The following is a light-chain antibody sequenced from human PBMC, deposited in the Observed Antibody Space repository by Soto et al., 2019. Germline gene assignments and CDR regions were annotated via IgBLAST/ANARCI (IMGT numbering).Light chain of an antibody. CDR2: SNA. CDR3: AAWDASLKAML. CDR1: GSNIGENA. V-gene: IGLV1-44*01. J-gene: IGLJ3*02. Sequence: LTQPPSASGTPGQTVTISCSGSGSNIGENAVNWYQHLPGTAPQLLIYSNALRPSGVPHRFSGSKSGTAGSLAISGLQSEDEAHYYCAAWDASLKAMLFGGGTKLTVL.